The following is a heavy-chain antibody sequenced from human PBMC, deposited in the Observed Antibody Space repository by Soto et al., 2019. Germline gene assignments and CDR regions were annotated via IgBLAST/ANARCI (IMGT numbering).Heavy chain of an antibody. CDR2: IWYDGSNK. Sequence: QVQLVESGGGVVQPGMSLRLSCAASGFTFSSYSMHWVRQAPGKGLEWVAVIWYDGSNKYYADSVKGRFTISRDNSKNTLYPQMNSLRAEDTAVYYCAREDYGSGSFDYWGQGTLVTVSS. CDR3: AREDYGSGSFDY. V-gene: IGHV3-33*01. D-gene: IGHD3-10*01. CDR1: GFTFSSYS. J-gene: IGHJ4*02.